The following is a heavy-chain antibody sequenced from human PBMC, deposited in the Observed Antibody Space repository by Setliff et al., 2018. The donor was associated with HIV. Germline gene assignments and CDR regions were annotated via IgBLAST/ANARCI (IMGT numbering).Heavy chain of an antibody. CDR3: ARLDCSSSSGFVDY. J-gene: IGHJ4*02. CDR1: NGSINTYY. CDR2: IYTSGST. D-gene: IGHD2-2*01. V-gene: IGHV4-4*09. Sequence: SETLSLTCTVSNGSINTYYWSWIRQPPGKGLEWIGNIYTSGSTNYNPSLKSRVTISVDTSKNQFSLKLSSVTAADTAVYYCARLDCSSSSGFVDYWGQGTLVTVSS.